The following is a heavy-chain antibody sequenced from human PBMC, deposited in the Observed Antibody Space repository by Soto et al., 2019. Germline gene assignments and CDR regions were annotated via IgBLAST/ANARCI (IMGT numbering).Heavy chain of an antibody. CDR3: ARASRYYWNYMMY. J-gene: IGHJ4*02. Sequence: QVQLVQSGAEVKKPGASVKVSCKGSGYTFSNDAITWVRQAPGQGLEWMGWVSAYNGNTNYAQKFKGRVTMTTDTSTSTAYMEIRSLRYDDTAVYFCARASRYYWNYMMYWGQGTLVTVSS. CDR1: GYTFSNDA. CDR2: VSAYNGNT. D-gene: IGHD1-7*01. V-gene: IGHV1-18*01.